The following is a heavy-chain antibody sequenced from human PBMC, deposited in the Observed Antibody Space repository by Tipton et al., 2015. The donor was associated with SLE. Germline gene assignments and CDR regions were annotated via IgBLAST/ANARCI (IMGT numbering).Heavy chain of an antibody. CDR3: ARDGRGSGSNWDY. D-gene: IGHD1-26*01. CDR2: INSDGSST. Sequence: SLRLSCAASGFTFSSYWTHWVRQAPGKGLVWVSRINSDGSSTSYADSVKGRFTISRDNAKNTLYLQMNSLRAEDTAVYYCARDGRGSGSNWDYWGQGTLVTVSS. J-gene: IGHJ4*02. CDR1: GFTFSSYW. V-gene: IGHV3-74*01.